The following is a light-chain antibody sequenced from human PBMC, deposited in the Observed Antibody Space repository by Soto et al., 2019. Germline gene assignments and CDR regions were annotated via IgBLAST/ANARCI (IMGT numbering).Light chain of an antibody. Sequence: QSALTQPASVSGSPGQSITISCTGTNGDVGGYNYVSWYQQHPGKAPKLMIYDVSNRPSGVSNRFSGSKSGNTASLTISGLQAEDEADYYCSSYAKSGFWVFGGGTKLTVL. V-gene: IGLV2-14*01. CDR2: DVS. CDR3: SSYAKSGFWV. J-gene: IGLJ3*02. CDR1: NGDVGGYNY.